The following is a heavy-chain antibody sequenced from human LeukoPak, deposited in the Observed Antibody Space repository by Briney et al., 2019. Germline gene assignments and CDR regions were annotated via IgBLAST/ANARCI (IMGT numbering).Heavy chain of an antibody. CDR1: GYTFPSYF. D-gene: IGHD6-6*01. Sequence: ASVKVSCKASGYTFPSYFMHWVRQAPGQGLEWMGIINPTGGSTTYAQKFQGRDTMTRDTSTSTVYMELSSLRSDDTAVYYCARTAARRSDYWGQGTLVTVSS. CDR3: ARTAARRSDY. CDR2: INPTGGST. V-gene: IGHV1-46*01. J-gene: IGHJ4*02.